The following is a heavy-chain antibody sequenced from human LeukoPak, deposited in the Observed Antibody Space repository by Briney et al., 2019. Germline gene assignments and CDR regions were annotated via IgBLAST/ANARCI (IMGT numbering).Heavy chain of an antibody. J-gene: IGHJ4*02. CDR1: GFTFSIYA. CDR2: ISGSGGST. V-gene: IGHV3-23*01. CDR3: ASRGHCSGGSCADY. D-gene: IGHD2-15*01. Sequence: GGSLRLSCAASGFTFSIYAMSWVRHAPGKGLEWVSAISGSGGSTYYADSVKGRFTSYRDNSKNTLYLQMNSLRAEDTAVYYCASRGHCSGGSCADYWGQGTMVTVPS.